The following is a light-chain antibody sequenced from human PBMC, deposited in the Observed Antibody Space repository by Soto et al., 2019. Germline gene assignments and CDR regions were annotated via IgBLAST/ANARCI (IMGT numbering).Light chain of an antibody. CDR3: QQHLGRHT. CDR2: GAS. J-gene: IGKJ1*01. CDR1: ESVTSN. V-gene: IGKV3-15*01. Sequence: EIVVTQSPAALSLSPVERVTLSFRASESVTSNLAWYQQKPGQAPRLLFYGASTRATGIPARFIGSGSGTDFTLTISSLEPEDSAVYYCQQHLGRHTFGQGTKVDIK.